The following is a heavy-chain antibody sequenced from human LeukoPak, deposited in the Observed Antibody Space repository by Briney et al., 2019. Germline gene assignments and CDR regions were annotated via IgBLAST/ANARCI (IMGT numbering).Heavy chain of an antibody. CDR3: AKVPPKPPFVGGKPRLEY. Sequence: ASVKVSCKASGYTFTSYGISWVRQAPGQGLEWMGWISAYNGNTNYAQKLQGRVTMTTDTSTSTAYMELRSLRSDDTAVYYCAKVPPKPPFVGGKPRLEYWGQGTLVTVSS. CDR2: ISAYNGNT. D-gene: IGHD4-23*01. CDR1: GYTFTSYG. J-gene: IGHJ4*02. V-gene: IGHV1-18*01.